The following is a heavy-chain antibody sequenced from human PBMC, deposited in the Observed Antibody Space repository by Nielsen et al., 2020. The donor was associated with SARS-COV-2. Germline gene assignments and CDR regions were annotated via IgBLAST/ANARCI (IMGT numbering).Heavy chain of an antibody. D-gene: IGHD1-26*01. CDR3: ARVRWELLGGAFDI. CDR2: IYYSVST. V-gene: IGHV4-59*01. CDR1: GGSISSYY. Sequence: SETLSLTCTVSGGSISSYYWSWIRQPPGKGLEWIGYIYYSVSTNYNPSLKSRVTISVDTSKNQFSLKLSSVTAADTAVYYCARVRWELLGGAFDIWGQGTMVTVSS. J-gene: IGHJ3*02.